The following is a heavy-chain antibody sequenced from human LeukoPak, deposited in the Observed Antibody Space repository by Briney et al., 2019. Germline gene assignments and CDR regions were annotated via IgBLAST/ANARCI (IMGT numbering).Heavy chain of an antibody. CDR3: ARLEYWGMTAIWYLDL. V-gene: IGHV4-59*08. CDR2: IYYSGST. Sequence: SETLSLTCTVSGGSISSYYWSWIRQPPGKGLEWIGYIYYSGSTNYNPSLKSRVTISVDTSKNQFSLKLSSVTAADTAVYYCARLEYWGMTAIWYLDLWGRGTLVTVSS. J-gene: IGHJ2*01. CDR1: GGSISSYY. D-gene: IGHD2-21*02.